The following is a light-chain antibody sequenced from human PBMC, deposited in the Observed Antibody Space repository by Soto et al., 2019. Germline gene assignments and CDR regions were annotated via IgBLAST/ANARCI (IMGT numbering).Light chain of an antibody. CDR2: GAS. J-gene: IGKJ1*01. CDR3: QKYGSSPGT. V-gene: IGKV3-20*01. CDR1: QSVSSSY. Sequence: EIVLTQSPGILSLSPGERATLSCRASQSVSSSYLAWYQQKPGQAPRLLIYGASSRATGIPDRFSGSGSGTDFTLTISRLEPEDFAVYYCQKYGSSPGTFGQGTKVEIK.